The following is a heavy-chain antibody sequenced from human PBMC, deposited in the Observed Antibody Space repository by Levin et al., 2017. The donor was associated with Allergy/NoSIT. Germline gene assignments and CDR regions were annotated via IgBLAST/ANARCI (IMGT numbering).Heavy chain of an antibody. CDR1: GYTFTSYW. CDR2: IDPRDSNT. J-gene: IGHJ4*02. D-gene: IGHD3-10*01. V-gene: IGHV5-10-1*01. Sequence: KRGESLKISCKASGYTFTSYWISWVRQMPGRGLEWMSKIDPRDSNTNYSPSFEGRVIVSVDKSITTAYLQWTSLKASDTAMYFCATGPDGSGRMNFWGQGTLVTVSS. CDR3: ATGPDGSGRMNF.